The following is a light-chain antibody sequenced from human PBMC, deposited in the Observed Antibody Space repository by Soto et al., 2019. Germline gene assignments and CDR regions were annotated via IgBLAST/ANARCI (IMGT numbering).Light chain of an antibody. V-gene: IGKV3-20*01. CDR2: GTS. Sequence: EVVLTQSPGTLSLSTGDRATVSCRASQTVHSSFFAWYQQKGGQAPRLLIYGTSNRAAGIPDRFSGHGSGTDFTLTIDGLEPEDFAMYFCQQHGGSPPYTFGRGTRVEI. J-gene: IGKJ2*01. CDR1: QTVHSSF. CDR3: QQHGGSPPYT.